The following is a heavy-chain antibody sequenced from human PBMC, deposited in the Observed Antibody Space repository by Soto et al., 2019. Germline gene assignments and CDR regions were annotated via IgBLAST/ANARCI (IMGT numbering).Heavy chain of an antibody. D-gene: IGHD2-2*01. V-gene: IGHV1-69*01. CDR1: GGTFGSYA. Sequence: QVQLVQSGAEVKKPGSSVKVSCKASGGTFGSYAISWVRQAPGQGLEWMGGIIPIPGTANYAQKFQGRVTIAADDSTSTAYMELSSLRSEDTAVYYCARSQGSSTSLEIYYYYYYGMDVLGQGTTVTVSS. J-gene: IGHJ6*02. CDR3: ARSQGSSTSLEIYYYYYYGMDV. CDR2: IIPIPGTA.